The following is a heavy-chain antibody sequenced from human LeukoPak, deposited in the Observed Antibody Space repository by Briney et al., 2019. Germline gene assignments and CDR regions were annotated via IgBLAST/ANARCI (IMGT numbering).Heavy chain of an antibody. V-gene: IGHV1-69*04. CDR2: IIPILGIA. J-gene: IGHJ4*02. Sequence: GASVKVSCKASGYTFTGYYMHWVRQAPGQGLEWMGRIIPILGIANYAQKFQGRVTITADKSTSTAYMELSSLRSEDTAVYYCARDIPYYGSGSYFWDYWGQGTLVTVSS. CDR3: ARDIPYYGSGSYFWDY. D-gene: IGHD3-10*01. CDR1: GYTFTGYY.